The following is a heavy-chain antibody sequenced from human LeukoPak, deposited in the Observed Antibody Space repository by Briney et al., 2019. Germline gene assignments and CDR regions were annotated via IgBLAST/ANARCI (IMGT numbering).Heavy chain of an antibody. Sequence: GGSLRLSCAASGFTFSSHWMHWVRQAPGKGLVWVSRINSDGSSTNYADAVKGRFPVSRDNAKNTLYLQVNSLRAEDTAVYYCARDKSSGYWFIDYWGQGTLVTVSS. D-gene: IGHD3-22*01. V-gene: IGHV3-74*01. CDR2: INSDGSST. CDR1: GFTFSSHW. J-gene: IGHJ4*02. CDR3: ARDKSSGYWFIDY.